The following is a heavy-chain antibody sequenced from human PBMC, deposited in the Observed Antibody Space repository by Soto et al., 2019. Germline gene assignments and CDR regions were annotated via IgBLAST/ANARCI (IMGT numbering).Heavy chain of an antibody. CDR2: ISSSGSTI. CDR3: AREYYYGSASSNGVDV. Sequence: LRLSCAASGFTFSDYYMSWIRQAPGKGLEWVSYISSSGSTIYYADSVKGRFTISRDNAKNSLYLQMNSLRAEDTAVYYCAREYYYGSASSNGVDVWGQGTTVTVSS. CDR1: GFTFSDYY. D-gene: IGHD3-10*01. V-gene: IGHV3-11*01. J-gene: IGHJ6*02.